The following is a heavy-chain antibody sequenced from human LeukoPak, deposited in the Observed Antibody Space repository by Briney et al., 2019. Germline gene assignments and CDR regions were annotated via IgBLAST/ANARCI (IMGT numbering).Heavy chain of an antibody. Sequence: ASVKVSCKASGYTFTSYDIHSVRPATGQGVEWMGWMNPNSGNTGYAQKFQGRVTITRNTSRSTAYMELSRLRSGDTAVYYCARSYSSSSWFDYWGQGTLVTVSS. V-gene: IGHV1-8*03. CDR3: ARSYSSSSWFDY. CDR1: GYTFTSYD. CDR2: MNPNSGNT. D-gene: IGHD6-6*01. J-gene: IGHJ4*02.